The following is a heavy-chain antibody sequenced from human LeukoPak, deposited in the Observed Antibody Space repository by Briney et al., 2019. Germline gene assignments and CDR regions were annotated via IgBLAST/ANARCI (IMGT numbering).Heavy chain of an antibody. CDR2: IYYSGST. Sequence: SQTLSLTCTVSGGSISSGSYYWSWIRQPAGKGLEWIGSIYYSGSTYYNPSLKSRVTISVDTSKNQFSLKLSSVTAADTAVYYCARKVSSSWTNDYWGQGTLVTVSS. CDR1: GGSISSGSYY. D-gene: IGHD6-13*01. CDR3: ARKVSSSWTNDY. J-gene: IGHJ4*02. V-gene: IGHV4-39*07.